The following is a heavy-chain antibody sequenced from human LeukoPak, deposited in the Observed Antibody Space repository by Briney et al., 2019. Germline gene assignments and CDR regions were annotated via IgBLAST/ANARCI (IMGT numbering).Heavy chain of an antibody. CDR1: GGSLSGYY. CDR3: ARGGYLFSDYVWGSYRPIDY. CDR2: INHSGST. Sequence: PSETLSLTCAVYGGSLSGYYWSWIRQPPGKGLEWIGEINHSGSTNYNPSLKSRVTISVDTSKNQFSLKLSSVTAADTAVYYCARGGYLFSDYVWGSYRPIDYWGQGTLVTVSS. V-gene: IGHV4-34*01. D-gene: IGHD3-16*02. J-gene: IGHJ4*02.